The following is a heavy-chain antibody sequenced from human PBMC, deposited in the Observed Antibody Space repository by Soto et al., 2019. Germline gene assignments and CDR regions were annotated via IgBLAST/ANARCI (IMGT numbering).Heavy chain of an antibody. CDR2: ISYDGSNK. CDR3: ARDYYDSSGYYYYPQGNIDY. D-gene: IGHD3-22*01. J-gene: IGHJ4*02. CDR1: GFTFSSYA. V-gene: IGHV3-30-3*01. Sequence: QVQLVESGGGVVQPGRSLRLSCAASGFTFSSYAMHWVRQAPGKGLEWVAVISYDGSNKYYADSVKGRFTISRDNSKNTLYLQMNSLRAEDTAVYYCARDYYDSSGYYYYPQGNIDYWGQGTLVTVSS.